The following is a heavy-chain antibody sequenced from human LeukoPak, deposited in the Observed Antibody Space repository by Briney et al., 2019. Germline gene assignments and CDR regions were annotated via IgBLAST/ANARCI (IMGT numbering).Heavy chain of an antibody. CDR2: ISAYNGDT. J-gene: IGHJ4*02. D-gene: IGHD1-26*01. CDR1: GYTFTSYG. CDR3: ARRGSGSYRDYFNY. V-gene: IGHV1-18*01. Sequence: GASVKVSCKASGYTFTSYGISWVRQAPGQGLEWMGWISAYNGDTNYAQKLQGRVTMTTDTSTSTAYMELRSLRSDDTAVYYCARRGSGSYRDYFNYWGQGTLVTVSS.